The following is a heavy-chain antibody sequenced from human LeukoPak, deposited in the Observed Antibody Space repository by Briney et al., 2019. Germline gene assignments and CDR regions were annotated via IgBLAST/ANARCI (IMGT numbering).Heavy chain of an antibody. D-gene: IGHD6-19*01. CDR3: ARRTSNGWPSENAFDI. V-gene: IGHV4-59*01. CDR2: IFYTGST. Sequence: SETLSLTCSVSAGSITSFYWSWIRQPPGKGLEWIGYIFYTGSTNYNPSLKSRVTISLDKSKNQFFLKLSSVTAADTATYYCARRTSNGWPSENAFDIWGQGTMVTVSS. J-gene: IGHJ3*02. CDR1: AGSITSFY.